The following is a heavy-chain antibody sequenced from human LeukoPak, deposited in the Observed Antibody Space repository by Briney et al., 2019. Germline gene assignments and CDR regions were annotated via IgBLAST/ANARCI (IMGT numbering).Heavy chain of an antibody. CDR2: MQPHTADA. D-gene: IGHD6-6*01. J-gene: IGHJ4*02. V-gene: IGHV1-8*01. Sequence: ASVKVSCKASGYNFTTFDINWVRQATGQGLEWMGWMQPHTADAGYAQKFQGRVTMTWDTSITTVYMELSRLESEDTAVYYCARVPRDRSSLDSWGQGTLVTVSP. CDR3: ARVPRDRSSLDS. CDR1: GYNFTTFD.